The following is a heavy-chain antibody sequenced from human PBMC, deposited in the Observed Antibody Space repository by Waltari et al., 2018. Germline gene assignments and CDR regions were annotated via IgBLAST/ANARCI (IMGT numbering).Heavy chain of an antibody. CDR3: ARDREALLWFGEFWNWFDP. V-gene: IGHV1-2*02. Sequence: QVQLVQSGAEVKKPGASVKVSCKASGYTFTGYYMHWVRQAPGQGLEWMGWINPNSGGTNYAQKFQGRVTMTRDTSISTAYMELSRLRSDDTAVYYCARDREALLWFGEFWNWFDPWGQGTLVTVSS. CDR2: INPNSGGT. J-gene: IGHJ5*02. CDR1: GYTFTGYY. D-gene: IGHD3-10*01.